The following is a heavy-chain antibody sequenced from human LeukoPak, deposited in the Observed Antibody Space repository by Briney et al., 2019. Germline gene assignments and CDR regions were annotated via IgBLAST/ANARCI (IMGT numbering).Heavy chain of an antibody. V-gene: IGHV1-69*13. CDR3: AGGRAWFDP. D-gene: IGHD3-10*01. Sequence: GASVKVSCKASGYTFTSYYMHWVRQAPGQGLEWMGGIIPIFGTANYAQKFQGRVTITADESTSTAYMELSSLRSEDTAVYYCAGGRAWFDPWGQGTLVTVSS. CDR2: IIPIFGTA. CDR1: GYTFTSYY. J-gene: IGHJ5*02.